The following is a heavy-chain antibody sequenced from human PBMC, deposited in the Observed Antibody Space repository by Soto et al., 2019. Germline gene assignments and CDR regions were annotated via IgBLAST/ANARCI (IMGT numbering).Heavy chain of an antibody. D-gene: IGHD3-10*01. J-gene: IGHJ3*02. V-gene: IGHV3-30-3*01. Sequence: QVQLVESGGGVVQPGRSLRLSCAASGFTFSSYAMHWVRQAPGKGLEWVAVISYDGSNKYYADSVKGRFTISRDNSKNTLYLQMNRLRAEDTAVYYCASALLEGAFEIWGQGTMVTVSS. CDR3: ASALLEGAFEI. CDR2: ISYDGSNK. CDR1: GFTFSSYA.